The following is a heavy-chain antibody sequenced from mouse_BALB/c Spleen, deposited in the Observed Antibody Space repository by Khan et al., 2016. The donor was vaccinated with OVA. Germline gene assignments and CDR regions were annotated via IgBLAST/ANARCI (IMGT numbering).Heavy chain of an antibody. V-gene: IGHV3-2*02. D-gene: IGHD1-1*01. J-gene: IGHJ2*01. Sequence: VQLKESGPGLVRPSQSLSLTCTVTGYSITSDSAWNWIRQFPENKLEWMGYISYSGRTSYNPSLKSRISITRDTSKNQFFLQLNSVTTEDTATYYCARSVTITTVVATDFDYWGQGTPLTVSS. CDR2: ISYSGRT. CDR1: GYSITSDSA. CDR3: ARSVTITTVVATDFDY.